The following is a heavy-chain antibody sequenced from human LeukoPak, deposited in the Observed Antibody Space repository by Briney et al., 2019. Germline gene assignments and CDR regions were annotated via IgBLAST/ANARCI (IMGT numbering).Heavy chain of an antibody. V-gene: IGHV1-69*01. Sequence: ASVKVSCKASGGTFSSYAISWVRQAPGQGLEWMGGIIPIFGTANYAQKFQGRVTITADESTSTAYMELSSLRSEDTAVYYCARDAANYCSSTSCYPTWGQEPWSPSPQ. CDR3: ARDAANYCSSTSCYPT. D-gene: IGHD2-2*01. CDR2: IIPIFGTA. CDR1: GGTFSSYA. J-gene: IGHJ5*01.